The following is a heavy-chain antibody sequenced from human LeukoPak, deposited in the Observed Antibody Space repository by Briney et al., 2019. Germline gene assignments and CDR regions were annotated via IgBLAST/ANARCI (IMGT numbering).Heavy chain of an antibody. CDR3: ASWNYYDSSGYYHQPY. D-gene: IGHD3-22*01. Sequence: SVKVSCKASGGTFSSYAISWVRQAPGQGLEWMGRIIPIFGTANYAQKFQGRVTITTDESTSTAYMELSSLRSEDTAVYYCASWNYYDSSGYYHQPYWGQGTLVILSS. J-gene: IGHJ4*02. CDR1: GGTFSSYA. CDR2: IIPIFGTA. V-gene: IGHV1-69*05.